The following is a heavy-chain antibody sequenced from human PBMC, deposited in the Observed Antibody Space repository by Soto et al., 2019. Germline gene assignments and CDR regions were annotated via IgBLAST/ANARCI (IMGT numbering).Heavy chain of an antibody. V-gene: IGHV3-23*01. D-gene: IGHD5-18*01. CDR1: GFTFSSYA. CDR2: ISGSGGST. CDR3: AKVMVKNWFDP. Sequence: GGSLRLSFAASGFTFSSYAMSWVRQAPGKGLEWVSAISGSGGSTYYAYSVKGRFTISRDNSKNTLYLQMNSLRADDTAVYYCAKVMVKNWFDPWGQGTLVTVSS. J-gene: IGHJ5*02.